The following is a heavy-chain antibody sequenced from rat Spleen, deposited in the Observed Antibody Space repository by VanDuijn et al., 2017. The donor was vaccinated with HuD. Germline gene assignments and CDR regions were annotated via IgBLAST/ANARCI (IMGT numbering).Heavy chain of an antibody. V-gene: IGHV2-72*01. D-gene: IGHD1-2*01. CDR3: ARYEYYSSPFGY. CDR1: GFSLTSNG. Sequence: QVQLKESGPGLVQPSQTLSLTCTVSGFSLTSNGVGWVRQPLGKGLVGMGTIWAGGSPNYNSAVQSRLSISRDTSKSQVFLKMNSLQPEDTATYYCARYEYYSSPFGYWGQGTLVTVSS. CDR2: IWAGGSP. J-gene: IGHJ3*01.